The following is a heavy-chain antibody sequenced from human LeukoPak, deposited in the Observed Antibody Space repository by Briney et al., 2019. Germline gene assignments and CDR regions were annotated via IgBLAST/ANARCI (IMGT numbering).Heavy chain of an antibody. V-gene: IGHV1-69*04. CDR1: GGTFSSYA. Sequence: SVKVSCKASGGTFSSYAISWVRQAPGQGLEWMGRIIPILGIANYAQKFQGRVTITADKSTSTAYMELSSLRSEDTAVYYCARDSLYSYGSLGWFDPWGQGTLVTVSS. D-gene: IGHD5-18*01. CDR2: IIPILGIA. J-gene: IGHJ5*02. CDR3: ARDSLYSYGSLGWFDP.